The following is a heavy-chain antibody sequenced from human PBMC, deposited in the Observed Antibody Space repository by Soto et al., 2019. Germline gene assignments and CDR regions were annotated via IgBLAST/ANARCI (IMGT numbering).Heavy chain of an antibody. D-gene: IGHD5-12*01. Sequence: GGSLRLSCAAPGFTFSSYAMSWVRQAPGKGLEWVSAISGSGGSTYYADSVKGRFTISRDNSKNTLYLQMNSLRAEDTAVYYCAKFGEYSGYPSYPDWGQGTLVTVSS. J-gene: IGHJ4*02. CDR3: AKFGEYSGYPSYPD. CDR2: ISGSGGST. V-gene: IGHV3-23*01. CDR1: GFTFSSYA.